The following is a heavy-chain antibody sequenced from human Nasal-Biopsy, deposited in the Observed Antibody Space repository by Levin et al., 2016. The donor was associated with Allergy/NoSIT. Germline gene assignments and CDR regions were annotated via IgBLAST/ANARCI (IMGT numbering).Heavy chain of an antibody. CDR2: HSGRGSDT. CDR1: GLIVSQNV. D-gene: IGHD4-11*01. Sequence: GESLKIXCVASGLIVSQNVMTWVRQAPGKGLEWLAYHSGRGSDTTYADSVKGRFTISRDDRKHSVHLQMTSLRAEDTAVYYCGRHDYRFYGIDEWGQGTTVTVSS. V-gene: IGHV3-11*03. CDR3: GRHDYRFYGIDE. J-gene: IGHJ6*02.